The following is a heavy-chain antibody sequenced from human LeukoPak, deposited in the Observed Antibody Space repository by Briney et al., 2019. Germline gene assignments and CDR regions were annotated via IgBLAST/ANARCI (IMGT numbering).Heavy chain of an antibody. CDR2: INPNSGGT. V-gene: IGHV1-2*02. J-gene: IGHJ5*02. CDR1: GYTFTGYY. CDR3: AREMDIVVVVAATLGA. D-gene: IGHD2-15*01. Sequence: GASVKVSCKASGYTFTGYYMHWVRQAPGQGLEWMGWINPNSGGTNYAQKFQGRVTMTRDTSISTAYMELSRLRSDDTAVCYCAREMDIVVVVAATLGAWGQGTLVTVSS.